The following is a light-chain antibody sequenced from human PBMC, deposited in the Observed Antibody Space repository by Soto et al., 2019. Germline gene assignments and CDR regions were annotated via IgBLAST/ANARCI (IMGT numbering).Light chain of an antibody. CDR1: QSISSW. CDR2: DAS. V-gene: IGKV1-5*01. CDR3: QQYNSYSPVGT. J-gene: IGKJ1*01. Sequence: DIQMTQSPSTLSASVGDRVTITCRASQSISSWLAWYQQKPGKAPKLLIYDASSLESGVPSRFSGSGSGTEFTLTISSLQPDDVATYYCQQYNSYSPVGTFGQGTKVEIK.